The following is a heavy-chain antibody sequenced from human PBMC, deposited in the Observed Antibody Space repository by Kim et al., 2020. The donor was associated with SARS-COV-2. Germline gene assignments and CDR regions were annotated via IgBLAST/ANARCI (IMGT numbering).Heavy chain of an antibody. V-gene: IGHV1-3*01. Sequence: ASVKVSCKASGYTFTSYAMHWVRQAPGQRLEWMGWINAGNGNTKYSQKFQGRVTITRDTSASTAYMELSSLRSEDTAVYYCARDYDFWSGSYGMDVWGQGTTVTVSS. D-gene: IGHD3-3*01. CDR1: GYTFTSYA. CDR2: INAGNGNT. J-gene: IGHJ6*02. CDR3: ARDYDFWSGSYGMDV.